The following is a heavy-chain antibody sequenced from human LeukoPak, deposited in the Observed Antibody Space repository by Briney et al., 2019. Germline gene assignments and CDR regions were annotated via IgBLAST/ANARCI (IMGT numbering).Heavy chain of an antibody. J-gene: IGHJ4*02. V-gene: IGHV4-59*01. CDR2: VYSSGST. CDR3: ARVTTIFGVDMYYFDY. D-gene: IGHD3-3*01. Sequence: SETLSLTCTVSGGSISSYYWTWVRQPPGKGLEWIGYVYSSGSTSYNPSLKSRVTISIDTSKHQFSLKLSSVTAADTAVYYCARVTTIFGVDMYYFDYWGQGTLVTVSS. CDR1: GGSISSYY.